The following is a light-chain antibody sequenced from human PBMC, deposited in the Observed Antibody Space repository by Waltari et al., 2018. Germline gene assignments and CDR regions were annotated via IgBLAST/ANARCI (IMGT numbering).Light chain of an antibody. CDR1: KIGSKN. CDR2: DDG. Sequence: SYVLTQPPSVSVAPGQTARITCDGNKIGSKNVHWYQQKPGQAPVLVVYDDGDRPSGIPGRFSGSNSGNTATLTISRVDAGYEADYYCQVWDSGSDHYVFGTVTKVTVL. CDR3: QVWDSGSDHYV. V-gene: IGLV3-21*02. J-gene: IGLJ1*01.